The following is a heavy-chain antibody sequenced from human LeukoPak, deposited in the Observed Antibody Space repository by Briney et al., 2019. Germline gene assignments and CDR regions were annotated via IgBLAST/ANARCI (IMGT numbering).Heavy chain of an antibody. CDR3: ARDDSSGYPFDY. D-gene: IGHD3-22*01. CDR2: INPSGGST. Sequence: ASVKVSCKASGYTFTGYYMHWVRQAPGQGLEWMGIINPSGGSTSYAQKFQGRVTMTRDTSTSTVYMELSSLRSEDTAVYYCARDDSSGYPFDYWGQGTLVTVSS. J-gene: IGHJ4*02. V-gene: IGHV1-46*01. CDR1: GYTFTGYY.